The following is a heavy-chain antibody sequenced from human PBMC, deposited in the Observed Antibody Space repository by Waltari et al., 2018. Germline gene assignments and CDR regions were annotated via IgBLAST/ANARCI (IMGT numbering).Heavy chain of an antibody. V-gene: IGHV5-10-1*01. CDR1: GDSFASHW. J-gene: IGHJ4*02. D-gene: IGHD2-2*01. CDR2: IDPSDSFR. Sequence: EVQLVQSGAEVKTPEESLRISGEGSGDSFASHWISWVGQMPGKGLEWVGRIDPSDSFRNYGPAFEGHVTISVDQSLRTAYLQWDSLKASDTAIYYCVRHRTTYPLEIDYWGQGTLVTVSS. CDR3: VRHRTTYPLEIDY.